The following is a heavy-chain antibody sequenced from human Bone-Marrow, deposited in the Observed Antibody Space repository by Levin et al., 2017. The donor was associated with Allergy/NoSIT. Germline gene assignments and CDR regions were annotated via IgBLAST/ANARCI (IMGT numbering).Heavy chain of an antibody. D-gene: IGHD3-22*01. V-gene: IGHV1-2*06. Sequence: ASVKVSCKASGYIFTGDYIQWVRQAPGQGLEWMGRINPNSGGTSCAQKFQGRVTLTSDTSIDIAYMELSGVTSDDTAIYYCARGNFFDSSGLHPWGQGTLVTVSS. CDR3: ARGNFFDSSGLHP. CDR1: GYIFTGDY. CDR2: INPNSGGT. J-gene: IGHJ5*02.